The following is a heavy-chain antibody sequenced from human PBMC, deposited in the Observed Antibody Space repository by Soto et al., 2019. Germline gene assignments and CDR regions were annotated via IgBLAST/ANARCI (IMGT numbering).Heavy chain of an antibody. J-gene: IGHJ3*02. CDR1: GYTFTSYY. V-gene: IGHV1-46*01. Sequence: QVQLVQSGAEVKKPGASVKVSCKASGYTFTSYYMHWVRQAPGQGLEWMGIINPSGGSTSYAQKFQGRVTMTRDTSTSTVYMELSSLRSEDTAVYYCARDLIIYCSGGSCTDAFDIWGQGTMVTVSS. CDR2: INPSGGST. D-gene: IGHD2-15*01. CDR3: ARDLIIYCSGGSCTDAFDI.